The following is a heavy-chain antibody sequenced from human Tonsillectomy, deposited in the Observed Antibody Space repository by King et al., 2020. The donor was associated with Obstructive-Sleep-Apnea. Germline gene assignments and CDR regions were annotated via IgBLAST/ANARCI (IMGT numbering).Heavy chain of an antibody. CDR3: ARGGGKLRLGELSPDYFDY. V-gene: IGHV4-31*03. CDR1: GVSISRTGYY. J-gene: IGHJ4*02. CDR2: IYYSGST. Sequence: VQLQESGPGLVKPSQTLSLTCSVSGVSISRTGYYWSWIRQHPGKGLEWIGYIYYSGSTYYNPSLKSRVTISVDTSKNQFSLNLSSVTAADTAVYYCARGGGKLRLGELSPDYFDYWGQGTLVTVSS. D-gene: IGHD3-16*02.